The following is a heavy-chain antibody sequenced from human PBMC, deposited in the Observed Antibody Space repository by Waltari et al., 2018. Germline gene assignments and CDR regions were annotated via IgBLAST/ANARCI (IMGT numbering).Heavy chain of an antibody. V-gene: IGHV4-39*01. CDR2: IYYSGST. CDR3: ARGIAAAVPWFDP. D-gene: IGHD6-13*01. Sequence: QLQLQESGPGLVKPSETLSLTCTVSGGSISSSSYYWGWLRQPPGKGLEWIGSIYYSGSTYYNPSLKGRVTISVDTSKNQFSLKLSSVTAADTAVYYCARGIAAAVPWFDPWGQGTLVTVSS. CDR1: GGSISSSSYY. J-gene: IGHJ5*02.